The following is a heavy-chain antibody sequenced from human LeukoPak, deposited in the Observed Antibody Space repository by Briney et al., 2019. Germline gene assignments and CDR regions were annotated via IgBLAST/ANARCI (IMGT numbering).Heavy chain of an antibody. CDR2: ISGSGGST. CDR1: GFTFSSYA. D-gene: IGHD6-13*01. CDR3: AKRVGQQLVRSDFAFDI. J-gene: IGHJ3*02. V-gene: IGHV3-23*01. Sequence: PGGSLRLSCAASGFTFSSYAMSWVRQAPGKGLEWVSAISGSGGSTYYADSVKGRFTISRDNSKNTLYLQMNSLRAEDTAVYYCAKRVGQQLVRSDFAFDIWGQGTMVTVSS.